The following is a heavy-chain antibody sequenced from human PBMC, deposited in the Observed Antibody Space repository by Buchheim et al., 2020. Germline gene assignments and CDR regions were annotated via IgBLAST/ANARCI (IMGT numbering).Heavy chain of an antibody. CDR1: GGSISSYY. J-gene: IGHJ6*02. CDR2: IYYSGST. D-gene: IGHD3-22*01. V-gene: IGHV4-59*01. Sequence: QVQLQESGPGLVKPSETLSLTCTVSGGSISSYYWSWIRQPPGKGLEWIGYIYYSGSTNYNPSPKSRVTISVDTSKNQFSLKLGSVTAADTAVYYCARDSYYYDSSGYYEWNYYYYGMDVWGQGTT. CDR3: ARDSYYYDSSGYYEWNYYYYGMDV.